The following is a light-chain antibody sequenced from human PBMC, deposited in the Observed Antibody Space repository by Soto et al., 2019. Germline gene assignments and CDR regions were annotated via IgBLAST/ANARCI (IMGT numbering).Light chain of an antibody. CDR1: QSVSSN. CDR2: GAS. CDR3: QQYTKWPPWT. V-gene: IGKV3-15*01. Sequence: EIVMTQSPATLSVSPGERATLSCRASQSVSSNLAWYQQKPGQAPRLVIYGASTRAPGIPARFSGSGSGTEFTFTISSLQPEDLAVYYCQQYTKWPPWTFGQGTKVEIK. J-gene: IGKJ1*01.